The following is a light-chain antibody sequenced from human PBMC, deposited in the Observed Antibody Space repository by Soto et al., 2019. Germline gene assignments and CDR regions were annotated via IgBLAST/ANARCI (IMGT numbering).Light chain of an antibody. V-gene: IGKV3-15*01. J-gene: IGKJ2*01. CDR3: QQYNNWPPLYT. CDR1: QSVTYN. CDR2: GAF. Sequence: EIVMTQSPATLSVSPGETATLSCRASQSVTYNLAWYQQKPGQGPRLLIYGAFTRATGIPARFSGSGSGTEFTLTISSLQSEDFAVYYCQQYNNWPPLYTFGQGTKLDIK.